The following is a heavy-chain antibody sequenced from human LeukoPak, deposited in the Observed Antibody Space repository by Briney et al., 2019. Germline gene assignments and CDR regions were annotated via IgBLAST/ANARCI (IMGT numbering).Heavy chain of an antibody. Sequence: GRSLRLSCAASGFTFSSYGMHWVRQAPGKGLEWVAVIWYDGSNKYYADSVKGRITISRDNSKNTLYLQMNSLRAEDTAVYYCAKESTSHAFDYWGQGTLVTVSS. CDR3: AKESTSHAFDY. CDR2: IWYDGSNK. CDR1: GFTFSSYG. V-gene: IGHV3-33*06. D-gene: IGHD2-8*01. J-gene: IGHJ4*02.